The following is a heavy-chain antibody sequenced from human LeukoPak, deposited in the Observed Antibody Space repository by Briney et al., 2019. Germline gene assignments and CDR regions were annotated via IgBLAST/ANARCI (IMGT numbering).Heavy chain of an antibody. CDR1: GDSISSGGYY. Sequence: SETLSLTCTVSGDSISSGGYYWSWIRQHPGKGLEWIGYIYYSGSTYYNPSLKSRVTISVDTSKNQFSLKLSSVTAADTAVYYCARSRGVPFAATAFDYWGQGTLVTVSS. CDR3: ARSRGVPFAATAFDY. D-gene: IGHD4-17*01. CDR2: IYYSGST. J-gene: IGHJ4*02. V-gene: IGHV4-31*03.